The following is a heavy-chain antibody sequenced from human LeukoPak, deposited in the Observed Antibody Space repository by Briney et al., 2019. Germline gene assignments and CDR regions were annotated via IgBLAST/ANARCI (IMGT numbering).Heavy chain of an antibody. CDR3: AKGAGPGKVDWFDP. J-gene: IGHJ5*02. CDR2: ITGGGNSV. Sequence: GGSLRLSCAASGFTFSAFAMTWVRQAPGEAPEWIASITGGGNSVFYAESVKGRFTFARDNSKNTLFLHMGSLRAEDTAVYYCAKGAGPGKVDWFDPWGQGTQVTVSS. V-gene: IGHV3-23*01. CDR1: GFTFSAFA. D-gene: IGHD6-13*01.